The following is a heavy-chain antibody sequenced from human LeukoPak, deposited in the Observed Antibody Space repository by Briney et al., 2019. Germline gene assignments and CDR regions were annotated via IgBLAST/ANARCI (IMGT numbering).Heavy chain of an antibody. CDR2: ISYDGSNK. CDR1: GFTFSDYG. D-gene: IGHD2/OR15-2a*01. Sequence: GGSLRLSCAASGFTFSDYGMHWVRQAPGKGLDWVSFISYDGSNKYYADSVKGRFTISRDNSNNTLYLQMNSLSTEDTAVYYCAKPVHSNSWTFDYWGQGTLVTVSS. J-gene: IGHJ4*02. CDR3: AKPVHSNSWTFDY. V-gene: IGHV3-30*18.